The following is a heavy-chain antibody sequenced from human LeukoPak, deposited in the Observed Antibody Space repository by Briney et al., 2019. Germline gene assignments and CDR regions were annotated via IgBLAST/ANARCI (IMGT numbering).Heavy chain of an antibody. J-gene: IGHJ6*02. Sequence: QAGGSLRLSCTASGFTFSNYAMSWVRQAPGKGLEWVSGISSSGSGIYYADSVKGRFTISRDNSKNTLYLQMNSLRAEDTAVYYCAKGYSSGWSLGYYYYGMDVWGQGTTVTVSS. CDR2: ISSSGSGI. D-gene: IGHD6-19*01. V-gene: IGHV3-23*01. CDR1: GFTFSNYA. CDR3: AKGYSSGWSLGYYYYGMDV.